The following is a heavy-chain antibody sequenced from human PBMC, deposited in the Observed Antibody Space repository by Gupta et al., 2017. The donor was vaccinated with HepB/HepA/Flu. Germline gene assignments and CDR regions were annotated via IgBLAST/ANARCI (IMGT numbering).Heavy chain of an antibody. Sequence: QLQLQESGPGLVKPSETLSLTCTVPGGPISSSSYYWGWIRQPPGKGLEWIGSIYYSGSTYYNPSLKSRVTISVDTSKNQFSLKLSSVTAADTAVYYCARTPKYSSSSEGYWGQGTLVTVSS. V-gene: IGHV4-39*01. D-gene: IGHD6-6*01. CDR2: IYYSGST. CDR1: GGPISSSSYY. CDR3: ARTPKYSSSSEGY. J-gene: IGHJ4*02.